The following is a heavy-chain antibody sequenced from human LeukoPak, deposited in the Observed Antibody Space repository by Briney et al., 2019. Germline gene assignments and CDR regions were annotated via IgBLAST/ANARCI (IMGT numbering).Heavy chain of an antibody. V-gene: IGHV4-34*01. J-gene: IGHJ6*02. CDR1: GGSFSGYY. CDR2: INHSGST. D-gene: IGHD1-14*01. Sequence: SETLSLTCAVYGGSFSGYYWSWIRQPPGKGLEWIGEINHSGSTNYNPSLKSRVTISVDTSKNQFSLKLSSVTAADTAVYYCARDGIGFLDYYYGMDVWGQGTTVTVSS. CDR3: ARDGIGFLDYYYGMDV.